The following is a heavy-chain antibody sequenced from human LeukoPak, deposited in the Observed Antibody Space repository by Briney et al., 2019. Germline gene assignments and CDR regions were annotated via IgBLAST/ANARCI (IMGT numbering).Heavy chain of an antibody. CDR1: GYTFTSYD. Sequence: ASVKVSCKASGYTFTSYDINWVRQATGQVLEWMGWMNPNSGNTGYAQKFQGRVTMTRNTSISTAYMELSSLRSEDTAVYYCARVGWMAKLLVYWGQGTLVTVSS. V-gene: IGHV1-8*01. CDR2: MNPNSGNT. J-gene: IGHJ4*02. CDR3: ARVGWMAKLLVY. D-gene: IGHD5-12*01.